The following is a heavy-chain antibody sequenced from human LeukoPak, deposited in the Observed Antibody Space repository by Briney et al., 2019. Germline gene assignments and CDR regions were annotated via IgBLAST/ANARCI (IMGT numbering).Heavy chain of an antibody. J-gene: IGHJ4*02. V-gene: IGHV5-51*01. CDR3: ARGGSSSWWSFDY. D-gene: IGHD6-13*01. CDR2: IYPGDSDT. CDR1: GYSFTSYW. Sequence: LGESLKISCKGSGYSFTSYWIGWVRQMPGKGLEWMGIIYPGDSDTRYSPSFQGQVTISADKSISTAYLQWSSLKASDTAVYYCARGGSSSWWSFDYWGQGTLVTVSS.